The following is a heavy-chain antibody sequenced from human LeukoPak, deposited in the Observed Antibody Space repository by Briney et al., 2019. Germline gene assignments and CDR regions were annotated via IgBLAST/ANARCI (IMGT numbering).Heavy chain of an antibody. Sequence: GRSLRLSCAASGFTFSSYAMHWVRQAPGKGLEWVAVISYDGSNKYYADSVKGRFTISRDNFKNTLYLQMNSLRAEDTAVYYCARDGNIGYCSSTSCYGYFDYWGQGTLVTVSS. D-gene: IGHD2-2*01. J-gene: IGHJ4*02. CDR1: GFTFSSYA. CDR2: ISYDGSNK. V-gene: IGHV3-30*04. CDR3: ARDGNIGYCSSTSCYGYFDY.